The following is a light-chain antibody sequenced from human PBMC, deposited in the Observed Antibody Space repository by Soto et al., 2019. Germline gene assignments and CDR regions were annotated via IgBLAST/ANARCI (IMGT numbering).Light chain of an antibody. CDR3: QQYGSSPLA. Sequence: EIVLTQSPGTLSLSPGERATLCCRASQSVSSSYLAWYQQKPGQAPRLLIYGASSRATGIPDRFSGSGSGTDFTLTISRLEPEDFAVYYCQQYGSSPLAFGQGTRLEFK. V-gene: IGKV3-20*01. CDR2: GAS. J-gene: IGKJ5*01. CDR1: QSVSSSY.